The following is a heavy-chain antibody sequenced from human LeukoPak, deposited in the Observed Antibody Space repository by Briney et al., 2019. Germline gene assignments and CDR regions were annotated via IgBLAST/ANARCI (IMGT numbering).Heavy chain of an antibody. V-gene: IGHV3-33*01. CDR1: GFTFSSYG. J-gene: IGHJ6*02. CDR3: ARGSFGELGVGMDV. D-gene: IGHD3-10*01. Sequence: PGGSLRLSCAASGFTFSSYGMHWVRQAPGKGLEWAAVIWYDGSNKYYADSVKGRFTISRDNSKNTLYLQMNSLRAEDTAVYYCARGSFGELGVGMDVWGQGTTVTVSS. CDR2: IWYDGSNK.